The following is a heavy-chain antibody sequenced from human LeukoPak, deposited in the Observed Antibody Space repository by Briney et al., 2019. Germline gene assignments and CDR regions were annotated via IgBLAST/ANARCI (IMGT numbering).Heavy chain of an antibody. V-gene: IGHV3-23*01. D-gene: IGHD3-10*01. CDR3: AKDGDGSGSYIHYYYYGMDV. Sequence: HSGGSLRLSCAASGFTFSSYGMTWVRQAPGKGLEWVSGISGSGGSTYYADSVKGRFTVSRDNSKNTLYLQMNSLRAEDTAVYYCAKDGDGSGSYIHYYYYGMDVWGQGTTVTVSS. J-gene: IGHJ6*02. CDR1: GFTFSSYG. CDR2: ISGSGGST.